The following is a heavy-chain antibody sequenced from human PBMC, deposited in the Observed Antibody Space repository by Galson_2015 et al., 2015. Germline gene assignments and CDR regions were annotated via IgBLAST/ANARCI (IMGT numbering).Heavy chain of an antibody. CDR1: GGSFSGYY. J-gene: IGHJ6*02. CDR3: ARDGGVVVPAPIGYIDYGMDV. D-gene: IGHD2-2*01. Sequence: ETLSLTCAVYGGSFSGYYWRWIRQPPGKGLEWIGEINHSGSTTYNPSLKSRVTISVDTSKNQFSLKLSSVTAADTAVYYCARDGGVVVPAPIGYIDYGMDVWGQGTTVTVSS. V-gene: IGHV4-34*01. CDR2: INHSGST.